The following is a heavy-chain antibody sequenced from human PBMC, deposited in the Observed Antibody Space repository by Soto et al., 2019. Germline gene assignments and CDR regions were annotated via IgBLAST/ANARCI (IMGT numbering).Heavy chain of an antibody. V-gene: IGHV3-30*09. CDR1: GFTFSRQT. Sequence: QVQLVESGGGVVQPGRSLRLSCAGSGFTFSRQTIHWVRQAPGKALEWVAVISYDGTNKYYADSVKGRFAISRDTSKSTLYLQMNSLRTEHTAVYYCAGVGSTVTGERGFDPWGQGTLVTVSS. J-gene: IGHJ5*02. CDR2: ISYDGTNK. CDR3: AGVGSTVTGERGFDP. D-gene: IGHD4-4*01.